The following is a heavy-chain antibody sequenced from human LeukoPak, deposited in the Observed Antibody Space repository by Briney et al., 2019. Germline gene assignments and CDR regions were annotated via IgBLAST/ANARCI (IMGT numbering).Heavy chain of an antibody. Sequence: SSQTLSLTCTVSGGSISSGGYYWSWIRQPPGQGLEWIGYMYYSGSTNYNPSLKSRVTISVDTSKNQFSLKLSSVTAADTAVYYCARVFRYDILTGYYDAFDIWGQGTMVTVSS. CDR3: ARVFRYDILTGYYDAFDI. CDR1: GGSISSGGYY. V-gene: IGHV4-61*08. D-gene: IGHD3-9*01. J-gene: IGHJ3*02. CDR2: MYYSGST.